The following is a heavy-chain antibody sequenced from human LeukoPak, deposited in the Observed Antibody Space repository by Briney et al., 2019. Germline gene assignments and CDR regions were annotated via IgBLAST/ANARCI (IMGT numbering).Heavy chain of an antibody. V-gene: IGHV3-23*01. CDR1: GFTFSSYA. Sequence: PGGSLRLSCAASGFTFSSYAMSWVRQAPGKGLEWVSAISGSGGSTYYADSVKGRFTISRDNSKNTLYLQMNSLRAEDTAVYCCAKGTARGMVSRYWGQGTLVTVSS. CDR2: ISGSGGST. D-gene: IGHD3-10*01. CDR3: AKGTARGMVSRY. J-gene: IGHJ4*02.